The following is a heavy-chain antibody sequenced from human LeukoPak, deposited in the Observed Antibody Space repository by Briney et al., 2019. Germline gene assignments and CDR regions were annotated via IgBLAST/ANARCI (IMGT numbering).Heavy chain of an antibody. D-gene: IGHD6-13*01. CDR3: ARRDSSSWYSYYFDY. V-gene: IGHV4-59*08. Sequence: PSETLPLTCTVSGGSISSYYWSWIRQPPGKGLEWIGYIYYSGSTNYNPSLKSRVTISVDTSKNQFSLKLSSVTAADTAVYYCARRDSSSWYSYYFDYWGQGTLVTVSS. CDR2: IYYSGST. CDR1: GGSISSYY. J-gene: IGHJ4*02.